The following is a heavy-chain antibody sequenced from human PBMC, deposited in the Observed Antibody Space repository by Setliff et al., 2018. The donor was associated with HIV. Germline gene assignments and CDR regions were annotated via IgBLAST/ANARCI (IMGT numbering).Heavy chain of an antibody. CDR1: GGSISSRSYY. D-gene: IGHD3-3*01. Sequence: SETLSLTCSVFGGSISSRSYYWSWIRQPPGKGLEWIGEIDHSGSTNYNPSLKSRVTISLDTSKNQFSLKLSSVTAADTAVYYCAREGARITIFGVVTALWYFDLWGRGTLVTVSS. J-gene: IGHJ2*01. CDR2: IDHSGST. CDR3: AREGARITIFGVVTALWYFDL. V-gene: IGHV4-39*07.